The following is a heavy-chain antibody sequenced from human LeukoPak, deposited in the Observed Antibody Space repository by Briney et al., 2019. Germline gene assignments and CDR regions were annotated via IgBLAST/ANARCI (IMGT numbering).Heavy chain of an antibody. CDR2: INPNSGGT. J-gene: IGHJ4*02. CDR3: AREAAPPTYYYDSSGPQGY. Sequence: ASVKVSCKASGYTFTGYYMHWVRQAPGRGLEWMGWINPNSGGTNYAQKFQGRVTMTRDTSISTAYMELSRLRSDDTAVYYCAREAAPPTYYYDSSGPQGYWGQGTLVTVSS. D-gene: IGHD3-22*01. V-gene: IGHV1-2*02. CDR1: GYTFTGYY.